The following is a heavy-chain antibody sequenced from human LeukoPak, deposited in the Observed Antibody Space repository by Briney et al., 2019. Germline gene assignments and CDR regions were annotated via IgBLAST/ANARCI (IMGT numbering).Heavy chain of an antibody. J-gene: IGHJ6*02. V-gene: IGHV1-58*01. D-gene: IGHD2-2*01. Sequence: SVKVSCKASGFTFTSSAVQWVRQARGQRLEWIGWIVVGSGNTSYAQKFQERVTITRDMSTSTAYMELSSLRSEDTAVYYCARVNKYCSSTSCYRYYYGMDVWGQGTTVTVSS. CDR1: GFTFTSSA. CDR2: IVVGSGNT. CDR3: ARVNKYCSSTSCYRYYYGMDV.